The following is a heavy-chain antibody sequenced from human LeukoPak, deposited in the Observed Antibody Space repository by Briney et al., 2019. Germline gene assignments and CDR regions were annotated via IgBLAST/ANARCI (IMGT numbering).Heavy chain of an antibody. CDR2: IWYDGSNK. Sequence: GGSLRLSFAASGFTFSSYGMHWVRQAPGKGLEWVAVIWYDGSNKYYADSVKGRFTISRDNSKNTLYLQMNSLRAEDTAVYYCARVVKVGDWPAIDYWGQGTLVTVSS. D-gene: IGHD2/OR15-2a*01. J-gene: IGHJ4*02. CDR3: ARVVKVGDWPAIDY. V-gene: IGHV3-33*01. CDR1: GFTFSSYG.